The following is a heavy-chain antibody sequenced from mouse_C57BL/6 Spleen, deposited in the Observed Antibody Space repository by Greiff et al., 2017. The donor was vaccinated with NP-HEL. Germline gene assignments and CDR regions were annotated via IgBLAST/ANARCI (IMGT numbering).Heavy chain of an antibody. CDR3: ASPPLGVVDHWYFDV. Sequence: DVMLVESGGGLVKPGGSLKLSCAASGFTFSDYGMHWVRQAPEKGLEWVAYISSGSSTIYYADTVKGRFTISRDNAKHTLFLQMTSLRSEDTAMYYCASPPLGVVDHWYFDVWGTGTTVTVSS. V-gene: IGHV5-17*01. J-gene: IGHJ1*03. CDR1: GFTFSDYG. D-gene: IGHD1-1*01. CDR2: ISSGSSTI.